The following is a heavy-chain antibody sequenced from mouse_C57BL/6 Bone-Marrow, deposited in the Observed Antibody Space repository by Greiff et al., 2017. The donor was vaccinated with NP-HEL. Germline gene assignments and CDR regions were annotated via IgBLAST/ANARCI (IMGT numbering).Heavy chain of an antibody. CDR3: ARGYYGSSSWFAY. CDR2: IYPRSGNT. D-gene: IGHD1-1*01. J-gene: IGHJ3*01. V-gene: IGHV1-81*01. CDR1: GYTFTSYG. Sequence: VQLQQSGAELARPGASVKLSCKASGYTFTSYGISWVKQRTGQGLEWIGEIYPRSGNTYYNEKFKGKATLTADKSSSTAYMELRSLTSADSAVYFCARGYYGSSSWFAYWGQGTLVTVSA.